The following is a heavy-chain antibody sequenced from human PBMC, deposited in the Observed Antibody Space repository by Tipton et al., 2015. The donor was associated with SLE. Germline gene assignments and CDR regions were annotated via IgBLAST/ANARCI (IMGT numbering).Heavy chain of an antibody. D-gene: IGHD4-11*01. Sequence: TLSLTCTVSGGSISSADYYWSWIRQHPGKGLEWIGYIYYTMSAYYNPSLKSRVIISLDTSKNHFSLKLSSVTAADTAVYYCARDLPGVTTGQFDYWGQGTLVTVSS. CDR1: GGSISSADYY. V-gene: IGHV4-31*03. CDR2: IYYTMSA. J-gene: IGHJ4*02. CDR3: ARDLPGVTTGQFDY.